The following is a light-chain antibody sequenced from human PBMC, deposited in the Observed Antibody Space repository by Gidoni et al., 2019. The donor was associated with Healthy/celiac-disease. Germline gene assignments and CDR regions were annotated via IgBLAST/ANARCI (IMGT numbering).Light chain of an antibody. Sequence: EIVMTQSPATLSVSPGERATLSCRASQSVSSNLAWYQQKPGQAPRLLIYGASTRAPGIPVRFSGSGSGTEFTLTISSLQSEDFAVYYCQQYNNWPSMYTFGQGTKLEIK. J-gene: IGKJ2*01. CDR1: QSVSSN. CDR3: QQYNNWPSMYT. CDR2: GAS. V-gene: IGKV3-15*01.